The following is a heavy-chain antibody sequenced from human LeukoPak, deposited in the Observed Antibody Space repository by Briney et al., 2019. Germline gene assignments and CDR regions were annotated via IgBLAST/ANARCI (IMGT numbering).Heavy chain of an antibody. CDR2: LGHSGTL. CDR3: ARRNYYASGSYFP. J-gene: IGHJ5*02. V-gene: IGHV4-39*01. CDR1: GGSINTYNYY. Sequence: SETLSLTCSVSGGSINTYNYYWGWIRQPPGKGLEWIGSLGHSGTLYYSPSLKNRVTISVDTSKNQFSLKLSSVTAADTAVYYCARRNYYASGSYFPWGQGTLVTVSS. D-gene: IGHD3-10*01.